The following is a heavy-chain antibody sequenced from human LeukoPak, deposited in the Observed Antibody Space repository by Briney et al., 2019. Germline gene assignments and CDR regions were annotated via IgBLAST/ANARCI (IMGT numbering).Heavy chain of an antibody. J-gene: IGHJ4*02. Sequence: GGSLRLSCAASGFTVSSNYMSWVRQAPGKGLEWVSVIYSGYSTYYADPVKGRFTISSDNSKNTIYLQMHSLRAEDTAVYYCARDSTSNWSFDYWGQGTLVTVSS. CDR1: GFTVSSNY. CDR3: ARDSTSNWSFDY. V-gene: IGHV3-53*01. CDR2: IYSGYST. D-gene: IGHD2-2*01.